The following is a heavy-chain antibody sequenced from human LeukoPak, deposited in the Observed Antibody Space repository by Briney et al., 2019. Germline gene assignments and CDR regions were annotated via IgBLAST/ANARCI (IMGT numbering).Heavy chain of an antibody. Sequence: GGTLRLSCSASGFILRSHAMHWVRQAPGKGLEYVSRISDNGGSTYYADSVKGRFTISRDNSKNTLYLQMSSLRAVDTAVYYCVKDNEAGGTPFDRWGQGTLVTVSS. J-gene: IGHJ4*02. CDR1: GFILRSHA. CDR2: ISDNGGST. CDR3: VKDNEAGGTPFDR. V-gene: IGHV3-64D*06. D-gene: IGHD1-1*01.